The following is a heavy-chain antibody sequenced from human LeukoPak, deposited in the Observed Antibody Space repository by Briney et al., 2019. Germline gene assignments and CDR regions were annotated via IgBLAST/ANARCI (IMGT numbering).Heavy chain of an antibody. D-gene: IGHD3-3*01. CDR2: ISGSGGST. V-gene: IGHV3-23*01. J-gene: IGHJ4*02. Sequence: GGSLRLSCAASGFTFSSYAMSWVRQAPGKGLEWVSAISGSGGSTYYADSVKGRFTISRDNSKNTLYLQMNSLRAEDTAVYYCAKEFQGDFWSGYYTGGYYFDYWGQGTLVTVFS. CDR1: GFTFSSYA. CDR3: AKEFQGDFWSGYYTGGYYFDY.